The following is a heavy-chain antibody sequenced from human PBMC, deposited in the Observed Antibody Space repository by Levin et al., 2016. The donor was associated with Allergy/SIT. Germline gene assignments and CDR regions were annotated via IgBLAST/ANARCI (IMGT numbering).Heavy chain of an antibody. CDR3: ARSLAGDYLHYYYYGLDV. J-gene: IGHJ6*02. CDR2: ISSSGSTI. Sequence: RQAPGKGLEWVSYISSSGSTIHYADSVKGRFTISRDNAKNSLYLQINSLRAEDTAVYYCARSLAGDYLHYYYYGLDVWGQGTTVTVSS. V-gene: IGHV3-11*01. D-gene: IGHD4-17*01.